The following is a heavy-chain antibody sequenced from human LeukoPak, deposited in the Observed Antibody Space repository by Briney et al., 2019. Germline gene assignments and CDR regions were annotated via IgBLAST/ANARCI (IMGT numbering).Heavy chain of an antibody. V-gene: IGHV3-30*02. J-gene: IGHJ4*02. Sequence: GGSLRLSCVASGFSFSNYGTHWVRQAPGKGLEWVTFMQYDGSVEFYADSVKGRFTISRDNSKNTLYLQMNSLRAEDTAVYYCAKALLAEARPWGYWGQGTLVTVSS. CDR2: MQYDGSVE. D-gene: IGHD6-6*01. CDR3: AKALLAEARPWGY. CDR1: GFSFSNYG.